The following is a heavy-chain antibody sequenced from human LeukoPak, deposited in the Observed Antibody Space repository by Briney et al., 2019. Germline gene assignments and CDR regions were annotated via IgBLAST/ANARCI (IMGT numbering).Heavy chain of an antibody. V-gene: IGHV4-59*08. D-gene: IGHD3-9*01. Sequence: PSETLSLTCTVSGASITSYYWSWIRQPPGKGLEWIGYIYYSGSTTYKPSLKSRVTISVDTSKNQFSLKLSSVTAADTAVYYCARLFNYDILTGYYDPTPDYWGQGTLVTVSS. CDR3: ARLFNYDILTGYYDPTPDY. CDR1: GASITSYY. J-gene: IGHJ4*02. CDR2: IYYSGST.